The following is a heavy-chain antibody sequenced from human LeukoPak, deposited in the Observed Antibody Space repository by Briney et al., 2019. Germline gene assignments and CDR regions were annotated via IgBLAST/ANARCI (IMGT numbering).Heavy chain of an antibody. CDR1: GFTFSNYW. Sequence: GGSLRLSCAASGFTFSNYWMNWVRQAPGKGLEWVANMKQDGSEKYYVDSVKGRFTISRDNAKNSLYLQMNSLRAEDTAVYYCARIGAGSSRDYWGQGTLVTVSS. CDR3: ARIGAGSSRDY. J-gene: IGHJ4*02. CDR2: MKQDGSEK. D-gene: IGHD6-13*01. V-gene: IGHV3-7*04.